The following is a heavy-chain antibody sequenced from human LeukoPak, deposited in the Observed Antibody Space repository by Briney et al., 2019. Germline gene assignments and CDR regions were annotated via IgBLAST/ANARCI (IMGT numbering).Heavy chain of an antibody. CDR1: GGSISSYY. J-gene: IGHJ6*03. D-gene: IGHD3-10*01. CDR3: ERAASGHAVDYYGSGRRYYYYYMDV. CDR2: IYTSGST. Sequence: SETLSLTCAVSGGSISSYYWSWIRQPAGKGLEWIGRIYTSGSTNYNPSLKSRVTMSLDTSKNQFSLEVMSVTAADTAVYYCERAASGHAVDYYGSGRRYYYYYMDVWGKGTTVTISS. V-gene: IGHV4-4*07.